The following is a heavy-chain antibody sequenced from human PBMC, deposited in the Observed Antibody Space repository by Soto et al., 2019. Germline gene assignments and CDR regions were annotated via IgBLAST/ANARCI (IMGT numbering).Heavy chain of an antibody. Sequence: GSLRLSCTTSGFTFNAYGMHWVRQAPGKGLEWVSGISWDGSSKAYADSVKGRFTISRDNAKNSLYLQMNSLRVEDTAFYHCATRALRYCSGDSCPIDSWGPGTLVTVSS. CDR1: GFTFNAYG. CDR3: ATRALRYCSGDSCPIDS. CDR2: ISWDGSSK. V-gene: IGHV3-20*01. J-gene: IGHJ4*02. D-gene: IGHD2-15*01.